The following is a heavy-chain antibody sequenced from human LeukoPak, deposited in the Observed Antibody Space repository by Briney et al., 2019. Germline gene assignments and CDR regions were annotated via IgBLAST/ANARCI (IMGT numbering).Heavy chain of an antibody. CDR2: INSDGSAT. Sequence: QTGGSLRLSCAASGFSFTNYWMHWVRQAPGKGLVWVSHINSDGSATRYADSVKGRFTISRDNAMNTLYLQMNSLRAEDTAVYYCARGGGYDFWSGSRGPFDYWGQGTLVTVSS. V-gene: IGHV3-74*01. J-gene: IGHJ4*02. D-gene: IGHD3-3*01. CDR3: ARGGGYDFWSGSRGPFDY. CDR1: GFSFTNYW.